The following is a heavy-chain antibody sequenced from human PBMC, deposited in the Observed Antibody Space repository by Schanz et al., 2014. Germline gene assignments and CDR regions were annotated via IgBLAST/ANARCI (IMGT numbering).Heavy chain of an antibody. CDR3: ARVKYCTITRCYRTETEGIYYMDV. D-gene: IGHD2-2*01. V-gene: IGHV3-7*05. CDR1: GFTFSAYY. Sequence: EVQLVESGGGLVQPGGSLRLSCAASGFTFSAYYMDWVRQAPGKGLEWVANIKEDGSVKDYVDSVKGRFTISRDNAKNSLYLQMTSLRAEDTAVYYCARVKYCTITRCYRTETEGIYYMDVWGKGTTVTVSS. J-gene: IGHJ6*03. CDR2: IKEDGSVK.